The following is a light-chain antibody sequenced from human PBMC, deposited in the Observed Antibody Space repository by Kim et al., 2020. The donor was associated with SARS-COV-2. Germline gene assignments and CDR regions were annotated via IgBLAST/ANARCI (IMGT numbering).Light chain of an antibody. CDR1: SLRSYY. Sequence: ALGQTGRITCQGDSLRSYYATWDQQKPGQAPVFVMYGENKRTSGIPDRFSGSTSGNTASLTITGAQAEDEADYFCNCRDTSGDHWVFGGGTKLTVL. V-gene: IGLV3-19*01. CDR2: GEN. J-gene: IGLJ3*02. CDR3: NCRDTSGDHWV.